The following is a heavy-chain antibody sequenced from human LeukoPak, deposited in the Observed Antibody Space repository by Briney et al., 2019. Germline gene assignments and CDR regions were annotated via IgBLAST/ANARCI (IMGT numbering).Heavy chain of an antibody. CDR3: ARVVNSDFLVYDY. J-gene: IGHJ4*02. CDR1: GFTFTGYY. V-gene: IGHV1-2*02. CDR2: INPNSGGT. D-gene: IGHD2/OR15-2a*01. Sequence: ASVKVSCKASGFTFTGYYMHWVRQAPGQGLEWMGWINPNSGGTNYAQKFQGRVTMTRDTSISTAYMELSRLRSDDTAVYYCARVVNSDFLVYDYWGQGTLVTVSS.